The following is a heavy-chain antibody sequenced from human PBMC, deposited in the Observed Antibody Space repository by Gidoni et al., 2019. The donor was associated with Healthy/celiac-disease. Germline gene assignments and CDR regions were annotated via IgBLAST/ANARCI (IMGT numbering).Heavy chain of an antibody. D-gene: IGHD3-10*01. CDR3: ARPDYYGSGSLDY. Sequence: QLQLQESGPGLVKPSETLSLTCTVPGGSISSSSYYWGWIRQPPGKGLEWIGSIYYSGSTYYNPSLKSRVTISVDTSKNQFSLKLSSVTAADTAVYYCARPDYYGSGSLDYWGQGTLVTVSS. CDR2: IYYSGST. J-gene: IGHJ4*02. V-gene: IGHV4-39*01. CDR1: GGSISSSSYY.